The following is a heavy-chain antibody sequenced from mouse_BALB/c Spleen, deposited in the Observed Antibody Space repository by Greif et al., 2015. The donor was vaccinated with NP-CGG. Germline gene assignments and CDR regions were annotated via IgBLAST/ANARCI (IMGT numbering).Heavy chain of an antibody. Sequence: LQQSGSELVRPGASVKLSCKASGYTFTSYWMHWVKQRPGQGFEWIGNIYPGSGSTNYDEKFKSKATLTVDTSSSTAYMQLSSLTSEDSAVYYCTRYYGSSRNFDYWGQGTTLTVSS. CDR1: GYTFTSYW. D-gene: IGHD1-1*01. CDR3: TRYYGSSRNFDY. CDR2: IYPGSGST. V-gene: IGHV1S22*01. J-gene: IGHJ2*01.